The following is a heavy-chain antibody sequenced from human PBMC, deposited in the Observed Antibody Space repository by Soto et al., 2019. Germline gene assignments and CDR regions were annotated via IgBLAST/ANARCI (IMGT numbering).Heavy chain of an antibody. J-gene: IGHJ3*01. CDR3: AKVLYA. Sequence: GGTVRIAGAASGFRSSRSAMRWARLALHKGLEWVAVLWFDGSNEYYADSVQGRFTISRDNSKNTLYLQMDSLRAEDTAVYYGAKVLYA. V-gene: IGHV3-33*06. CDR2: LWFDGSNE. CDR1: GFRSSRSA. D-gene: IGHD2-15*01.